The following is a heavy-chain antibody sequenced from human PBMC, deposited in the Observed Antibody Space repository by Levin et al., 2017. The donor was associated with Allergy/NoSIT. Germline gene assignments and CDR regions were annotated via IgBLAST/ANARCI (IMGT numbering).Heavy chain of an antibody. D-gene: IGHD6-6*01. CDR2: IYYSGST. Sequence: SQTLSLTCTVSGGSIRSYYWSWIRQPPGKGLEWIGYIYYSGSTNYNPSLKSRVTISVDTSKNQFSLKLSSVTAADTAVYYSARDRRVHMDVWGKGTTVTVSS. V-gene: IGHV4-59*01. J-gene: IGHJ6*03. CDR1: GGSIRSYY. CDR3: ARDRRVHMDV.